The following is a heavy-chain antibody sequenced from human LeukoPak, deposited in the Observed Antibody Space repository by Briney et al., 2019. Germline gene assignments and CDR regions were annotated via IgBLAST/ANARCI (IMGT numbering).Heavy chain of an antibody. V-gene: IGHV3-48*03. J-gene: IGHJ4*02. Sequence: GGSLRLSCAASGFTFSSYEMNWVPQAPGKGLEWVSYISSSGSTIYYADSMKGRITVSRDNAKNSLYLQMNSPRAEDTAVYYCVRDGLTVALDYWGQGTLVTVSS. CDR2: ISSSGSTI. CDR3: VRDGLTVALDY. D-gene: IGHD6-19*01. CDR1: GFTFSSYE.